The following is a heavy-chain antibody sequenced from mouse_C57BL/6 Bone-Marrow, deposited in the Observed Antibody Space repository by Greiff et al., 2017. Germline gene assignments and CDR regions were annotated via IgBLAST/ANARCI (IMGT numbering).Heavy chain of an antibody. V-gene: IGHV1-64*01. CDR2: IHPNSGST. Sequence: VQLQQPGAELVKPGASVKLSCKASGYTFTSYWMHWVKQRPGQGLEWIGMIHPNSGSTNYNEKFKSKATLTGDKSTSTAYMQLSSLTSDDSAVYFCARNYDPSYWYFDVWGTRTTVTVSS. D-gene: IGHD2-4*01. CDR1: GYTFTSYW. CDR3: ARNYDPSYWYFDV. J-gene: IGHJ1*03.